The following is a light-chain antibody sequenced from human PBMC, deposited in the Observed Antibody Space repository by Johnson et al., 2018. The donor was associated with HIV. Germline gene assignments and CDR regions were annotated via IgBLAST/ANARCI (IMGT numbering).Light chain of an antibody. V-gene: IGLV1-51*02. CDR2: ENN. J-gene: IGLJ1*01. CDR1: SSNIGNNY. Sequence: QSVFTQPPSVSAAPGQKVTISCSGSSSNIGNNYVSWYQQLPGTAPKLLIYENNKRPSGIPDRFSGSKSGTSATLGITGLQTGDEADYYCGTWDSSLSASFFGTGNKVPVL. CDR3: GTWDSSLSASF.